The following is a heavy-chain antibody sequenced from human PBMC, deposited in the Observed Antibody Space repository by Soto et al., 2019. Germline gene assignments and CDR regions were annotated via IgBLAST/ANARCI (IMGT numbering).Heavy chain of an antibody. Sequence: QLQLQESGPGLVKPSETLSLTCTVSGGSISSSSYYWGWIRQPPGKGLEWIGSIYYSGSTYYNPSLKSRVTISVDTSKNQFFLKLSSVTAADTAVYYCARQWQWLVPEYFQHWGQGTLVTVSS. CDR2: IYYSGST. CDR3: ARQWQWLVPEYFQH. V-gene: IGHV4-39*01. CDR1: GGSISSSSYY. D-gene: IGHD6-19*01. J-gene: IGHJ1*01.